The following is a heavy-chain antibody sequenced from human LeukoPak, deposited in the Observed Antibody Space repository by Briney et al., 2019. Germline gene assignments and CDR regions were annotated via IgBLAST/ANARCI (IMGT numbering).Heavy chain of an antibody. Sequence: PSETLSLTCTVSGGSISSYYWSWIRQPPGKGLEWIGEINHSGSTNYNPSLKSRVTISVDTSKNQFSLKLSSVTAADTAVYYCASQSSVRGVIASGVYWGQGTLVTVSS. V-gene: IGHV4-34*01. CDR1: GGSISSYY. CDR3: ASQSSVRGVIASGVY. J-gene: IGHJ4*02. D-gene: IGHD3-10*01. CDR2: INHSGST.